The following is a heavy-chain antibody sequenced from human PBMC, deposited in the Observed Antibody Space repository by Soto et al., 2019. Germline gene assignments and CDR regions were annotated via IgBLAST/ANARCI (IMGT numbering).Heavy chain of an antibody. J-gene: IGHJ1*01. D-gene: IGHD3-10*01. CDR3: VFLFRGGPGH. CDR2: IYYSGST. Sequence: WSRHRPEKGLEWIGYIYYSGSTYYNPSLKSRVTISVDTSKNQFSLKLSSVTAADTAVYYCVFLFRGGPGHW. V-gene: IGHV4-30-4*08.